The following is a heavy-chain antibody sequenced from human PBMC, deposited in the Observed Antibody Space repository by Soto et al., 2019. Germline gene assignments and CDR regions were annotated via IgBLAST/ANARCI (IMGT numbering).Heavy chain of an antibody. CDR1: GYTFTSYG. V-gene: IGHV1-18*01. CDR3: ARDTYYYGSGKNYGMDV. J-gene: IGHJ6*02. CDR2: ISAYNGNT. Sequence: ASVKVSCKASGYTFTSYGISWVRQAPGQGLEWMGWISAYNGNTNYAQKLQGRVTMTTDTSTCTAYMELRSLRSDDTAVYYCARDTYYYGSGKNYGMDVWGQGTTVTVS. D-gene: IGHD3-10*01.